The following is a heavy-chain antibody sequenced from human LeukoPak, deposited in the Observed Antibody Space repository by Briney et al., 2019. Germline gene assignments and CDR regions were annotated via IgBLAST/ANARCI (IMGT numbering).Heavy chain of an antibody. D-gene: IGHD2-15*01. V-gene: IGHV3-23*01. CDR3: ATGCRGGSCTDSGFDY. CDR1: GFTFSNEA. CDR2: LSGSGDNT. Sequence: GGSLRLSCAASGFTFSNEAMNWVRQAPGKGLEWVSGLSGSGDNTFYADSVKGRFTISRDNSKYTLYLQMSSLRAEDTAVYYCATGCRGGSCTDSGFDYWGQGTLVTVSS. J-gene: IGHJ4*02.